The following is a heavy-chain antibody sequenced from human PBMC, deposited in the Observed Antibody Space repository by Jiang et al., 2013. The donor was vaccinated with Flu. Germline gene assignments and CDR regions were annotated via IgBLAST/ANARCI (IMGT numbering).Heavy chain of an antibody. CDR2: IWYDGSSR. Sequence: VIWYDGSSRYYADSVKGRLTISRDNSKNTLYLQMNSLRAEDTAVYYCARDGVERYSSTWYEANWFDPWGQGTLVTVSS. D-gene: IGHD6-13*01. CDR3: ARDGVERYSSTWYEANWFDP. V-gene: IGHV3-33*01. J-gene: IGHJ5*02.